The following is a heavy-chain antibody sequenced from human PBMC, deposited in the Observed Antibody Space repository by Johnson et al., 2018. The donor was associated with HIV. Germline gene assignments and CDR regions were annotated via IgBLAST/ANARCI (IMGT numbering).Heavy chain of an antibody. V-gene: IGHV3-33*06. CDR1: GFTFTSYG. CDR3: AKDGPYYLSPRDAFDI. D-gene: IGHD3-22*01. CDR2: IWYDGSNK. J-gene: IGHJ3*02. Sequence: QVQLVESGGGVVQPGRSLRLSCAATGFTFTSYGMHWVRQAPGKGLEWVAVIWYDGSNKYYADSVKGRFTISRDNSKNTLYLQMNSLRVEDTAVYYCAKDGPYYLSPRDAFDIWGQGTMVTVSS.